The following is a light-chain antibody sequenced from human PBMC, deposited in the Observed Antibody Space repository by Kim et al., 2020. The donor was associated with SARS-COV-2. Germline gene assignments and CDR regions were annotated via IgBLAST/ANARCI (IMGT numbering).Light chain of an antibody. CDR2: DVG. J-gene: IGLJ3*02. Sequence: QSVVTQPASVSGSPGQSITISCIGTGSDVGGYNSVSWYQQHPGKAPKCMIYDVGVRPSGISDRFSGSKSGNTASLTISGLQAEDEADYYCSSYTSSSTLVFGGGTQLTVL. CDR1: GSDVGGYNS. V-gene: IGLV2-14*01. CDR3: SSYTSSSTLV.